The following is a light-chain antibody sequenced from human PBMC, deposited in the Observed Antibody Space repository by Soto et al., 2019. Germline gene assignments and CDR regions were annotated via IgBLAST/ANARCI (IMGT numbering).Light chain of an antibody. V-gene: IGKV3-20*01. CDR1: QSVRSNF. Sequence: EILMTQSPFTLSVSPGERATLSCRASQSVRSNFLAWYQQKPGQAPRLLIYGASNRATGIPDRFSGSGSGTDFTLTISRLEPEDFAVYYCQQYGSSPITFGQGTRLEIK. CDR3: QQYGSSPIT. J-gene: IGKJ5*01. CDR2: GAS.